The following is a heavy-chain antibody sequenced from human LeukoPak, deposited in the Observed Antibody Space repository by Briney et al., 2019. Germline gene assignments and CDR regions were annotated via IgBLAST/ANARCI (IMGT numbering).Heavy chain of an antibody. Sequence: SETLSLTCTVSGGSISSSSYYWGWIRQPPGKGLECIGSISYSGSTYYNPSLKSRVTISVDTSKNQFSMKLSSVTAADTAVYYCASYLTVLKAFDIWGQGTMVTVSS. J-gene: IGHJ3*02. D-gene: IGHD2-8*02. CDR1: GGSISSSSYY. CDR2: ISYSGST. V-gene: IGHV4-39*01. CDR3: ASYLTVLKAFDI.